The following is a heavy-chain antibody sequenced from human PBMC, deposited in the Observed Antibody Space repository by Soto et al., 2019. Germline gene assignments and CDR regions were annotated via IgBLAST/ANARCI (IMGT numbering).Heavy chain of an antibody. CDR1: GVSISSGNW. CDR2: IFRDGTA. Sequence: SETLSLTCAVSGVSISSGNWWTWVRQSPQRGLEYIGEIFRDGTANYYPSFERRVAISVDTSENQFSLRLTSVTAADTAVYYCVTVNLVGAAYYFDYWGPGTLVTVS. J-gene: IGHJ4*02. V-gene: IGHV4-4*02. CDR3: VTVNLVGAAYYFDY. D-gene: IGHD1-26*01.